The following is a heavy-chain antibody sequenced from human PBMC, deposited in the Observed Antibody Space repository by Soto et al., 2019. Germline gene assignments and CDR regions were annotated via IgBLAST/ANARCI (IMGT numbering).Heavy chain of an antibody. D-gene: IGHD3-16*01. V-gene: IGHV3-21*01. CDR1: GFTFSSYS. CDR3: ARDLHDYVSFRFDP. Sequence: EVLLVESGGGLVKPGGSRRLSCAASGFTFSSYSMNWVRQAPGKGLEWVSSISSSSSFIYYADSLKGRFTISRDNANNSLYLQMNSLRAEDTAVYYCARDLHDYVSFRFDPWGQGTLVTVSS. CDR2: ISSSSSFI. J-gene: IGHJ5*02.